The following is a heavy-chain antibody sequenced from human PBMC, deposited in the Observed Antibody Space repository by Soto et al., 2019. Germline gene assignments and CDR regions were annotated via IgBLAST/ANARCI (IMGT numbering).Heavy chain of an antibody. Sequence: EVQLLESGGGLVQPGGSLRLSCAASGFTFSNYAMSWVRQAPGTGLDWVSTISVPDGSTYYADSVKGRFTISRDNSKNALYLQMNSLRGEDTAIYYCAKRSLSPECDGGSCYSPCDYWGQGTLVTVSS. CDR1: GFTFSNYA. CDR2: ISVPDGST. V-gene: IGHV3-23*01. J-gene: IGHJ4*02. CDR3: AKRSLSPECDGGSCYSPCDY. D-gene: IGHD2-15*01.